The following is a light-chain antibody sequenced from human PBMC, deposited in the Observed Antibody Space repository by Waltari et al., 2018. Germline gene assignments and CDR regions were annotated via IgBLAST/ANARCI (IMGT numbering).Light chain of an antibody. Sequence: AIRITQSPSSLPASTGDRVTFTCRASQGLSSYLAWYQQKPGEAPKILIYAASTLQSGVPSRFSGGGSGTDFTLTISCLQSEDFATYYCQQYYSYQWTFGQGTKVEIK. CDR3: QQYYSYQWT. CDR2: AAS. J-gene: IGKJ1*01. V-gene: IGKV1-8*01. CDR1: QGLSSY.